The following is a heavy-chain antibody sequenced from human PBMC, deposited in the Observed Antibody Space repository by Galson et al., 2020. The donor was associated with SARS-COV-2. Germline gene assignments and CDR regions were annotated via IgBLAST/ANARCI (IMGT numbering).Heavy chain of an antibody. V-gene: IGHV4-31*03. CDR1: GGSINSGDYY. J-gene: IGHJ4*02. CDR3: ARMTQTRQLVGAADY. Sequence: SETLSLTCTVSGGSINSGDYYWSWIRQFPGKGLEWIGYIYYSGSTYYNPSLKSRVIISIDTSKNQFSLRLNSVTAADTAVYYCARMTQTRQLVGAADYWGQGTLVTVSS. D-gene: IGHD1-26*01. CDR2: IYYSGST.